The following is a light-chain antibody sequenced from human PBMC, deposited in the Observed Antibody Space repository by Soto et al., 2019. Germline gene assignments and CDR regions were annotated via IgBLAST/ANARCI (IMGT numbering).Light chain of an antibody. V-gene: IGKV3-11*01. CDR2: DAS. J-gene: IGKJ5*01. CDR1: RSVSSY. Sequence: EIVLTQSPATLSLSPGESATLSCRATRSVSSYLAWYQQKPGQAPRLLIYDASSRPTDIPARFSGSGSGTDFTLTISSLAPEEFALYYCQQRSNWPITVGQGTRLEIK. CDR3: QQRSNWPIT.